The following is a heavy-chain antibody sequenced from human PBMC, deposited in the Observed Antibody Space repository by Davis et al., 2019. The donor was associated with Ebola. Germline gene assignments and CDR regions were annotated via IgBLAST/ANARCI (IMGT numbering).Heavy chain of an antibody. CDR3: ARAGEKGNGMDV. CDR1: GFTFSNYW. J-gene: IGHJ6*02. D-gene: IGHD3-16*01. V-gene: IGHV3-74*01. Sequence: GESLKISCAASGFTFSNYWMHWVRQAPGKGLVWVSRINSDESVTRYAASVKGRFTISRDNAKNTVFLQMNSGGDEDTAVYYCARAGEKGNGMDVWGQGTTVTVSS. CDR2: INSDESVT.